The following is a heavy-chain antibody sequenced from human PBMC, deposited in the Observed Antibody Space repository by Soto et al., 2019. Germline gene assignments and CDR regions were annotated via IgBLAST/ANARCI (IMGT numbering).Heavy chain of an antibody. J-gene: IGHJ4*02. CDR1: GYTFTSYY. V-gene: IGHV1-46*01. CDR2: INPSGGST. D-gene: IGHD2-2*01. CDR3: ARSRRVPYYYDN. Sequence: GASVKVSCKASGYTFTSYYMHLVRQAPGQGLEWMGIINPSGGSTSYAEKFQGRVTMTRDTSTSTVFMELTSLSSEDTALYYCARSRRVPYYYDNWVQGTLVTVSS.